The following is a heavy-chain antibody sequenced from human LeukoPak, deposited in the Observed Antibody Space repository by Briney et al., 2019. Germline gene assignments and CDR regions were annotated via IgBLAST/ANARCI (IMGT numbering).Heavy chain of an antibody. CDR3: ARGPYSYDSSGAFDI. V-gene: IGHV4-59*01. J-gene: IGHJ3*02. D-gene: IGHD3-22*01. CDR2: IYYSGST. Sequence: SETLSLTCTVSGGSISSYYWSWIRQPPGKGLRGIGYIYYSGSTNYKPSLKSRVTISVDTSKNQFSLKLSSVTAADTAVYFCARGPYSYDSSGAFDIWGQGTMVTVSS. CDR1: GGSISSYY.